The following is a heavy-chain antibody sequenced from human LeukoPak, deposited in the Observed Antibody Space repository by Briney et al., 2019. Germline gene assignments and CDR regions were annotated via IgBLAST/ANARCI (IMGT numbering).Heavy chain of an antibody. CDR1: GGSISSYY. J-gene: IGHJ4*02. CDR3: ARQGYYGSGSL. V-gene: IGHV4-59*08. CDR2: IYYSGST. Sequence: SETLSLTCTVSGGSISSYYWSWIRQPPGKGLEWIGYIYYSGSTNCNPSLKSRVTISVDTSKNQFSLKLSSVTAADTAVYYCARQGYYGSGSLWGQGTLVTVSS. D-gene: IGHD3-10*01.